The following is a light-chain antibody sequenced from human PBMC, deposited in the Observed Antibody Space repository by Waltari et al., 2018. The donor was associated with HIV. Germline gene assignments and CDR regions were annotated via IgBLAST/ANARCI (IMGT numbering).Light chain of an antibody. CDR3: QSFDRSLSAWV. V-gene: IGLV1-40*01. J-gene: IGLJ2*01. Sequence: QSVLTQPPSVSGAPGQRVTISCTGSSSNIGAGYDVHWYQQLPGTAPKLLIYGHNNRPPGVPDRFSGSKSDTSASLAMSARQAEDEADYYCQSFDRSLSAWVFGGGTKLTVL. CDR2: GHN. CDR1: SSNIGAGYD.